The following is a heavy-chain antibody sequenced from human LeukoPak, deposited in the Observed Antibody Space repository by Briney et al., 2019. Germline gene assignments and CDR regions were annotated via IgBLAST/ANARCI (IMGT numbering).Heavy chain of an antibody. J-gene: IGHJ3*02. V-gene: IGHV1-69*13. D-gene: IGHD3-22*01. CDR2: IIPIFGTA. CDR1: GGTFSSYA. CDR3: ASSIFYDSSGLGAFDI. Sequence: GASVKVSCKASGGTFSSYAISWVRQAPGQGLEWMGGIIPIFGTANYAQKFQGRVTITADVSTSTAYMELSSLRSEDTAVYYCASSIFYDSSGLGAFDIWGQGTMVTVSS.